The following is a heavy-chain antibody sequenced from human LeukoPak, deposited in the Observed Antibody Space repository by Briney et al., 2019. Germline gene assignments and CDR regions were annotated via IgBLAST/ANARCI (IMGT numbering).Heavy chain of an antibody. D-gene: IGHD4-23*01. J-gene: IGHJ1*01. CDR2: IYYSGST. CDR3: ASTVVIPDTEYFQY. CDR1: GGSISNWC. V-gene: IGHV4-59*01. Sequence: SETLSLTCSVSGGSISNWCWNWIRQPAGKGLEWIGYIYYSGSTNYNPSLKSRVTISVDTSKNQFSLKLSSVTAADTAVYYCASTVVIPDTEYFQYWGQGTLVTVSS.